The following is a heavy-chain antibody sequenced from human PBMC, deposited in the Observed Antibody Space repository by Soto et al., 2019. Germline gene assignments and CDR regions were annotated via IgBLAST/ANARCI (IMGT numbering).Heavy chain of an antibody. CDR2: IYYSGST. V-gene: IGHV4-59*01. J-gene: IGHJ2*01. D-gene: IGHD4-17*01. CDR3: ARELLEGTVTDYWYFDL. CDR1: GGSISSYY. Sequence: QVQLQESGPGLVKPSETLSLTCTASGGSISSYYWSWIRQPPGKGLEWIGYIYYSGSTNYNPSLKSRVTISVDTSKNQFSLKLSSVTAADTAVYYCARELLEGTVTDYWYFDLWGRGTLVTVSS.